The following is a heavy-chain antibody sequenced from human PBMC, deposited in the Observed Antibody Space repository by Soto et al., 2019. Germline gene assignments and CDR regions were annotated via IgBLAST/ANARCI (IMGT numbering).Heavy chain of an antibody. CDR1: VGSISSYY. V-gene: IGHV4-59*01. J-gene: IGHJ4*02. Sequence: SETPSLTCTVSVGSISSYYWSWIRQPPGKGLEWIGYIYDSGSTNYNPSLKSRVTISVDTSKNQFSLRLTSVAAADTAVYYCAAAPRYWGQGTLVTVSS. CDR2: IYDSGST. D-gene: IGHD2-15*01. CDR3: AAAPRY.